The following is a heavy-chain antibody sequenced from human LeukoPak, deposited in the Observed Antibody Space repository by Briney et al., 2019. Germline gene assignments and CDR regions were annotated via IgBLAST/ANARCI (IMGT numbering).Heavy chain of an antibody. Sequence: SETLSLTCTVSGGSISSSSYYWGWIRQPPGKGLEWIGSIYYSGSTYYNPSLKSRVTISVDTSKNQFSLKLSSVTAADTAVYYCVRLSLPYAFDIWGQGTMVTVSS. CDR1: GGSISSSSYY. V-gene: IGHV4-39*01. CDR3: VRLSLPYAFDI. J-gene: IGHJ3*02. CDR2: IYYSGST.